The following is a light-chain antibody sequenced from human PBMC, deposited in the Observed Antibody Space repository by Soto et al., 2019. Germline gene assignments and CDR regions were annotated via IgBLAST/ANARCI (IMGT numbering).Light chain of an antibody. CDR1: QSVSNNY. J-gene: IGKJ1*01. CDR2: GAS. Sequence: EILLTQSPAIVSLSPGERATLSCRASQSVSNNYLAWYTPKPGQAPRLLIYGASNRATGIPDRFSGSGSGTDFTLTISRLEPEDFAVDDCQQYGSSGTFGQGTKVDIK. V-gene: IGKV3-20*01. CDR3: QQYGSSGT.